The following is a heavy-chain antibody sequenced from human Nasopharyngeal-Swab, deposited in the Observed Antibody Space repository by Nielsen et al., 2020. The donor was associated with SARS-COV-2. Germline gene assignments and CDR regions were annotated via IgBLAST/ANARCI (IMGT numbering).Heavy chain of an antibody. CDR2: INPNSGGT. D-gene: IGHD2-2*01. Sequence: ASVQVSCMASGYPFTGHYMHWVRQAPAQGLEWMGWINPNSGGTNYAQKFQGRVTMTRDTSISTAYMELSRLRSDDTAVYYCARDQTISSNAFDIWGQGTMVTVSS. CDR1: GYPFTGHY. CDR3: ARDQTISSNAFDI. V-gene: IGHV1-2*02. J-gene: IGHJ3*02.